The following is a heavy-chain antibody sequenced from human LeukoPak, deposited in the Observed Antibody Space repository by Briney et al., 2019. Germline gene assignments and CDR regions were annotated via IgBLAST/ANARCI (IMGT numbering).Heavy chain of an antibody. J-gene: IGHJ4*02. CDR1: GFTFDDYA. CDR3: AKDKSDSSGYYTYFDY. V-gene: IGHV3-9*01. Sequence: GRSLRLSCAASGFTFDDYAMHWVRHAPGKGLEWVSGISWSSGSIGYADSVKGRFTISRDNAKNSLYLQMNSLRAEDTALYYCAKDKSDSSGYYTYFDYWGQGTLVTVSS. D-gene: IGHD3-22*01. CDR2: ISWSSGSI.